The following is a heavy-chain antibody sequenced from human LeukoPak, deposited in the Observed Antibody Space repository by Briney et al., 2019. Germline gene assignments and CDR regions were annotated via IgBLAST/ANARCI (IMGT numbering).Heavy chain of an antibody. CDR2: INHSGST. V-gene: IGHV4-34*01. D-gene: IGHD3-22*01. Sequence: SETLSLTCAVYGGSFSGYYWSWIRQPPGKGQEWIGEINHSGSTNYNPSLKSRVTISVDTSKNQFSLKLSSVTAADTAVYYCARGRYYYDSSGPMASWGQGTLVTVSS. J-gene: IGHJ4*02. CDR1: GGSFSGYY. CDR3: ARGRYYYDSSGPMAS.